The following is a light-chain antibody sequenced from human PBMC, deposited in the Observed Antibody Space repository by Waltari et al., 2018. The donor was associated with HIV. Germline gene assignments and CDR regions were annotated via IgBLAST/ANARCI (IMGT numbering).Light chain of an antibody. V-gene: IGLV2-11*01. CDR1: SSDGGGYNY. Sequence: QSAMTQPRSVAGSPGQSVTISCTGTSSDGGGYNYVCWYQQNPGKATKFIIYDVTKRPSGVPDRFSGSKSGNTASLTISGLQAEDEADYYCCSYAGNYPVLFGGGTKLTVL. J-gene: IGLJ3*02. CDR2: DVT. CDR3: CSYAGNYPVL.